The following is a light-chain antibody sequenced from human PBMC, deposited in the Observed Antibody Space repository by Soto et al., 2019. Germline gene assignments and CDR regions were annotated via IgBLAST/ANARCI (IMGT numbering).Light chain of an antibody. J-gene: IGKJ1*01. Sequence: EIVLTQSPGTLPLSPGERATLSCRASQSISTNYLGWYQQKPGQAPRLLIYSASSRAAGIPDRFSGSGSGTDFTLPISRLEPEDVAVYYCQQYGSSPLTFGQGTKVDI. CDR3: QQYGSSPLT. V-gene: IGKV3-20*01. CDR2: SAS. CDR1: QSISTNY.